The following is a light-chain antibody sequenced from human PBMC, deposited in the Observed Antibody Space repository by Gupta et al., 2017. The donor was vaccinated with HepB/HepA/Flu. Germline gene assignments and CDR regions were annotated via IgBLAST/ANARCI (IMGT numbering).Light chain of an antibody. V-gene: IGKV2-28*01. J-gene: IGKJ4*01. CDR2: LGS. Sequence: EIVMTQSPLSLSVTPGEPASISCRSSQSLLHSNTYNYLDRYLQKPGQSPQLLIYLGSNRASGVPDRFSGSGSGTDFTLKISRVEAEDVGLYYCMQALQTPLTFGGGTKVEIK. CDR3: MQALQTPLT. CDR1: QSLLHSNTYNY.